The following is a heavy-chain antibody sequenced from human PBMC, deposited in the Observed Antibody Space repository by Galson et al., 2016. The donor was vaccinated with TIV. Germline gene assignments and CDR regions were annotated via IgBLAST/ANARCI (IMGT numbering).Heavy chain of an antibody. Sequence: SLRLSCAASGFTFASYGMHWVRQAPGKGLEWVAAIWFDGSNTHYADSVKGRFTISRDNPKNTVYLHMNSLRAEDTAVYFCAREFADYYFDFWGQGTLVTVSS. CDR3: AREFADYYFDF. CDR2: IWFDGSNT. V-gene: IGHV3-33*01. D-gene: IGHD2-21*02. J-gene: IGHJ4*02. CDR1: GFTFASYG.